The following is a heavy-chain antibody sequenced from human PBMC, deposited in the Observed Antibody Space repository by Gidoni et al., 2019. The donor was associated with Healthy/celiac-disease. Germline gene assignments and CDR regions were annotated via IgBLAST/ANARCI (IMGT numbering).Heavy chain of an antibody. CDR2: ISSSSSYI. CDR1: GFPFSSYS. V-gene: IGHV3-21*01. CDR3: AREPPHCSGGSCYPLY. Sequence: EVQLVESGGGLVKPGGSLRLSCAASGFPFSSYSMNWVRQAQGKGLEWVSSISSSSSYIYYADSVKGRFTISRDNAKNSLYLQMNSLRAEDTAVYYCAREPPHCSGGSCYPLYWGQGTLVTVSS. D-gene: IGHD2-15*01. J-gene: IGHJ4*02.